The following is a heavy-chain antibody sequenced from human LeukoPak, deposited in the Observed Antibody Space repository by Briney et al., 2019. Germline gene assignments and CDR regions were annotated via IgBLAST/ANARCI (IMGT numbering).Heavy chain of an antibody. CDR1: GFTFSDYA. CDR3: VKAGCSSTRCYGNY. J-gene: IGHJ4*02. CDR2: ISSNGGST. V-gene: IGHV3-64D*09. Sequence: PGGSLRLSCSPSGFTFSDYAIHWVRQAPGKGLEYVSAISSNGGSTYYADSVKGRFTISRDNSKNTLYLQMSSLRAEDTAVYYCVKAGCSSTRCYGNYWGQGTLVTVSS. D-gene: IGHD2-2*01.